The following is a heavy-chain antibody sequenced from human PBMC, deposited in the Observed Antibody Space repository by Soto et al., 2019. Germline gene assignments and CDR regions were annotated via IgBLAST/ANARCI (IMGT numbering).Heavy chain of an antibody. Sequence: PSETLSLTCAVYGGSFSGYYWSWIRQPPGKGLEWIGEINHSGSTNYNPSLKSRVTISVDTSKNQFSLKLSSVTAADTAVYYCARSRAIWGQGTMVTVSS. CDR2: INHSGST. CDR1: GGSFSGYY. J-gene: IGHJ3*02. CDR3: ARSRAI. V-gene: IGHV4-34*01.